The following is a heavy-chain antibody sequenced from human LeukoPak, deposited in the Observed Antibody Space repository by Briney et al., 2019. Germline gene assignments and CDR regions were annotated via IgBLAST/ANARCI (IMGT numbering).Heavy chain of an antibody. V-gene: IGHV3-48*04. CDR3: ARVGWNYGFDY. CDR1: GFTFSSYS. D-gene: IGHD1-7*01. Sequence: GGSLRLSCAASGFTFSSYSMNWVRQAPGKGLEWVSYISSSSSTIYYADSVKGRFTISRDNAKNSLYLQMNSLRAEDTAVYYCARVGWNYGFDYWGQGTLVTVSS. J-gene: IGHJ4*02. CDR2: ISSSSSTI.